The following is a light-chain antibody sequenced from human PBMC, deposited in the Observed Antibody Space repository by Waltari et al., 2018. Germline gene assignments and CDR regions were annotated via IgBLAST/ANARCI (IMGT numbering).Light chain of an antibody. Sequence: QSALTQPASVSGSPGQSITIPCPGTSSDVGGFTYVSWYQQHPGKAPKLMIYEVSNRPSGVSSRFSGSKSGNTASLTISGLQAEDESDYYCSSFTSSSVYVFGTGTKVTVL. V-gene: IGLV2-14*01. CDR2: EVS. J-gene: IGLJ1*01. CDR1: SSDVGGFTY. CDR3: SSFTSSSVYV.